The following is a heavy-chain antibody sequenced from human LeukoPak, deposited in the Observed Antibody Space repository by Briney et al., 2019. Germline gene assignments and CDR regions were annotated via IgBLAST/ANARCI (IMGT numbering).Heavy chain of an antibody. CDR3: AKVGSRFNPENYFDY. Sequence: QTGGSLRLSCAASGFTFNSYTMNWVRQAPGKGLEWVSAISGSGGSTYYADSVKGRFTISRDNSKNALYLQMNSLRAEDTAVYYCAKVGSRFNPENYFDYWGQGTLVTVSS. J-gene: IGHJ4*02. CDR1: GFTFNSYT. CDR2: ISGSGGST. D-gene: IGHD3-10*01. V-gene: IGHV3-23*01.